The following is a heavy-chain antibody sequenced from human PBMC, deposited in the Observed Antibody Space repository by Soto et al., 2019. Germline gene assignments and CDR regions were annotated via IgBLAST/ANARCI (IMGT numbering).Heavy chain of an antibody. J-gene: IGHJ5*02. CDR3: ARSAGWYAIHA. V-gene: IGHV4-4*02. CDR1: GDSVSSPYY. CDR2: VFHTGTT. Sequence: QVQLQESGPGLVKPSGTLSLTCAVSGDSVSSPYYWCWVRQPPGKGLECIGEVFHTGTTSYNPSLRXRVTISMDKSINQFSLDLSSVTAADTAVYYCARSAGWYAIHAWGPGTLV. D-gene: IGHD6-19*01.